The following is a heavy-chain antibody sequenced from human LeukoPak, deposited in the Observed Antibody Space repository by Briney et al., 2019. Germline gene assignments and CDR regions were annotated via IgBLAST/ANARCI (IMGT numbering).Heavy chain of an antibody. D-gene: IGHD3-10*01. J-gene: IGHJ4*02. CDR1: GFTFSSYS. V-gene: IGHV3-21*01. CDR2: ISSSSSYK. CDR3: ARGSGSFPR. Sequence: PGGSLRLSCVASGFTFSSYSINWVRQAPGKGLEWVSSISSSSSYKYYADSVKGRLTISRDNAKNSLYLQMNSLRAEDTAVYYCARGSGSFPRWGQGTLVTVSS.